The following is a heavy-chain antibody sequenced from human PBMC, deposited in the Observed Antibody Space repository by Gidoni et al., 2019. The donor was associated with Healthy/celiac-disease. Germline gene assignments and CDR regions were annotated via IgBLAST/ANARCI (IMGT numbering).Heavy chain of an antibody. CDR2: ISYDGSNK. V-gene: IGHV3-30*18. J-gene: IGHJ4*02. Sequence: QVQLVESGGGVVQPGRSLRLSCAASVFTFSRYGMHWVRQAPGKGLEWVEVISYDGSNKYYTDSVKGRFTISRDNSKNTLYLQMNSLKAEETAVYYCAKGRGSSWLDYWGQGTLVTVSS. CDR3: AKGRGSSWLDY. CDR1: VFTFSRYG. D-gene: IGHD6-13*01.